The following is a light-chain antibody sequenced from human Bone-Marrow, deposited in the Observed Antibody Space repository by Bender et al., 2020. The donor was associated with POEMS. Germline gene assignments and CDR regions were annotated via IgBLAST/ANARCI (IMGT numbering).Light chain of an antibody. V-gene: IGLV3-1*01. CDR3: QAWDTSSVV. CDR1: QLGDQY. CDR2: EDN. Sequence: SYALTQPPSVSVSPGHTANITCSGDQLGDQYASWYQLKPGQSPVLVIYEDNKRPSGIPERFSGSNSGNIATLTISGTQAFDEADYYCQAWDTSSVVFGGGTKLTVL. J-gene: IGLJ2*01.